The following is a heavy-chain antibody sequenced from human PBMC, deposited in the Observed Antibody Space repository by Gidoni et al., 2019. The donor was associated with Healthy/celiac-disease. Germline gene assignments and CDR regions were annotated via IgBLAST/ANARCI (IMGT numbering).Heavy chain of an antibody. D-gene: IGHD3-3*01. Sequence: EVQLVESGGGLVQPGGSLKLSCAASGFPFRGSAMHWVRQASGKGLEWVGRIRSKANSYATAYAASVKGRFTISRDDSKNTAYLQMNSLKTEDTAVYYCTRPNYDFWSGYSLGDWGQGTLVTVSS. CDR3: TRPNYDFWSGYSLGD. J-gene: IGHJ4*02. CDR2: IRSKANSYAT. CDR1: GFPFRGSA. V-gene: IGHV3-73*01.